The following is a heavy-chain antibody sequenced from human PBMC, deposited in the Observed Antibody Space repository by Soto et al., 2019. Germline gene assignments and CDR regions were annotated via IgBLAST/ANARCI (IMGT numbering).Heavy chain of an antibody. V-gene: IGHV5-51*01. CDR1: GYSFTSYW. CDR3: ARCSDISSWYIDYYYGMDV. J-gene: IGHJ6*02. D-gene: IGHD6-13*01. CDR2: IYPGDSDT. Sequence: GESLKISCKGSGYSFTSYWIGWVRQMPGKGLEWMGIIYPGDSDTRYSPSFQGQVTISADKSISTAYLQWSSLKASDTAMYYCARCSDISSWYIDYYYGMDVRGQGTTVTVSS.